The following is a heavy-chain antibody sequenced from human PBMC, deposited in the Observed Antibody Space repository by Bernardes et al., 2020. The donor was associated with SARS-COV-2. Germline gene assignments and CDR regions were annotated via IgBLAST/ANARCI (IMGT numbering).Heavy chain of an antibody. Sequence: SETLSLTCTVSGGSISSSSYYWGWIRQPPGKGLEWIGSIYYSGSTYYNPSLKSRVTISVDTSKNQFSLKLSSVTAADTAVYYCARDGDYDFWSGYYRGYNWFDPWGQGTLVTVSS. CDR2: IYYSGST. CDR3: ARDGDYDFWSGYYRGYNWFDP. D-gene: IGHD3-3*01. J-gene: IGHJ5*02. V-gene: IGHV4-39*07. CDR1: GGSISSSSYY.